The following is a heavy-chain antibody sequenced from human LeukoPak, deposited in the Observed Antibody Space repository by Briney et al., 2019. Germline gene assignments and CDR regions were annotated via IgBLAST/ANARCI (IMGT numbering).Heavy chain of an antibody. D-gene: IGHD7-27*01. J-gene: IGHJ4*02. V-gene: IGHV3-30-3*01. CDR2: ISYDGSNK. CDR1: GFTFSSYA. Sequence: PGGSLRLSCAASGFTFSSYAMHWVRQAPGKGLEWVAVISYDGSNKYYADSVKGRFTISRDNSKNTLYLQMNSLRAEDTAVYYCARDGNWGPYYFDYWGQGTLVTVSS. CDR3: ARDGNWGPYYFDY.